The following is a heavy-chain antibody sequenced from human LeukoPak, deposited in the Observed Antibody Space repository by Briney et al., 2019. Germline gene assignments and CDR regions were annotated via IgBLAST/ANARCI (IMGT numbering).Heavy chain of an antibody. V-gene: IGHV4-39*01. CDR1: GGSISSSSYY. D-gene: IGHD2-15*01. CDR2: IYYSGST. J-gene: IGHJ6*03. Sequence: KTSETLSLTCTVSGGSISSSSYYWGWIRQPPGKGLEWIGSIYYSGSTYYNPSLKSRVTISVDTSKNQFSLKLSSVTAADTAVYYCARGEVVVAPYYTDVWGKGTTVTVSS. CDR3: ARGEVVVAPYYTDV.